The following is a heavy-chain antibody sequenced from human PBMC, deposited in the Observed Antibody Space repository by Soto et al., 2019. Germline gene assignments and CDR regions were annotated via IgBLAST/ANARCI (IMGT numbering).Heavy chain of an antibody. CDR3: ACSRRSPYDSSGYYGY. D-gene: IGHD3-22*01. CDR2: ISWDGGST. J-gene: IGHJ4*02. V-gene: IGHV3-43*01. CDR1: GFTFDDYT. Sequence: GGSLRLSCAASGFTFDDYTMHWVRQAPGKGLEWVSLISWDGGSTYYADSVKGRFTISRDNSKNSLYLQMNSLRTEDTALYYCACSRRSPYDSSGYYGYWGQGTLVTVSS.